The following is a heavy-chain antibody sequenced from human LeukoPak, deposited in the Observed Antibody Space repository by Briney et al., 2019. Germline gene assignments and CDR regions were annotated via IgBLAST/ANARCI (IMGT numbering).Heavy chain of an antibody. CDR1: GYTFTGYY. CDR2: INPHSGGT. D-gene: IGHD1-26*01. J-gene: IGHJ4*02. Sequence: VASVKVSCKASGYTFTGYYMHWVRQAPGQGLEWMGQINPHSGGTNYAQKFQGRVTMTRDTSISTAYMELSRLTSYDTAVYYCARDWKVGSTLIGDYWGQGTLVTVSS. CDR3: ARDWKVGSTLIGDY. V-gene: IGHV1-2*06.